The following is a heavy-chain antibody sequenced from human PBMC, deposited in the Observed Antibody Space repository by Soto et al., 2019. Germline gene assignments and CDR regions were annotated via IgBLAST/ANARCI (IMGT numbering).Heavy chain of an antibody. Sequence: QFQLVQSGAEVKKPGASVKVCCKASGYTFTSYGISWVRQASGQGLEWMGWISAYNGNTKYAQKLQGRVTMTTDTSTSTAYMELRSLRSDDTAVYYCARDEAYKWNDGGWFDPGGQGTLVTVSS. V-gene: IGHV1-18*01. CDR1: GYTFTSYG. D-gene: IGHD1-1*01. CDR2: ISAYNGNT. CDR3: ARDEAYKWNDGGWFDP. J-gene: IGHJ5*02.